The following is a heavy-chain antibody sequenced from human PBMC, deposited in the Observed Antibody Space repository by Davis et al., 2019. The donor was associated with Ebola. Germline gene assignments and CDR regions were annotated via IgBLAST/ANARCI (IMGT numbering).Heavy chain of an antibody. Sequence: AASVKVSCKASGYTFTSYGISWVRQAPGQGLKWMGWISAYNGNTNYAQKLQGRVTMTTDTSTSTAYMELRSLRSDDTAVYYCARDSFILTGYHRGYFDYWGQGTLVTVSS. CDR2: ISAYNGNT. V-gene: IGHV1-18*01. D-gene: IGHD3-9*01. CDR3: ARDSFILTGYHRGYFDY. CDR1: GYTFTSYG. J-gene: IGHJ4*02.